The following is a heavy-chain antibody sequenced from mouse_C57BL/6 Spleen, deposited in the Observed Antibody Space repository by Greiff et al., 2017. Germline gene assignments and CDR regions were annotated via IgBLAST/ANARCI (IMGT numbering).Heavy chain of an antibody. CDR1: GFNIKDYY. CDR2: IDPEDGET. Sequence: VQLQQSGAELVKPGASVKLSCTASGFNIKDYYMHWVKQRTEQGLEWIGRIDPEDGETKSAPNFQGKATITADSSSNTAYLQLSSLTSEATAVYYCARVYGSNPYAMDYWGQGTSVTVSS. J-gene: IGHJ4*01. V-gene: IGHV14-2*01. CDR3: ARVYGSNPYAMDY. D-gene: IGHD1-1*01.